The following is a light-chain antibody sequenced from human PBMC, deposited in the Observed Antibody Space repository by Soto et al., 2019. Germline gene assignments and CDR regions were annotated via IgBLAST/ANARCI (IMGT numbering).Light chain of an antibody. V-gene: IGKV1-39*01. CDR1: QRVTSN. CDR3: QQSYSTPRT. Sequence: TQSPDTLSLSPGEGATLSCRASQRVTSNYLAWYQQKPGKAPKLLIYAASSLQSGVPSRFSGSGSGTDFTLTISSLQPEDFATYYCQQSYSTPRTFGQGTKLEIK. J-gene: IGKJ2*01. CDR2: AAS.